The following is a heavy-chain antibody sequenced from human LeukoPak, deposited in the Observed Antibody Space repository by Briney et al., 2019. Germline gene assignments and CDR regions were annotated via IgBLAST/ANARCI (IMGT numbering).Heavy chain of an antibody. J-gene: IGHJ6*04. Sequence: PGGSLRLSCAASGFTFTNYAMHWVRQAPGKGLEWVAVISYDETNKYYEDSVKGRFTISRDSSKNTLYLQMSSLRDEDTAVYYCAGLGITMIGGVWGKGTTVTISS. CDR3: AGLGITMIGGV. D-gene: IGHD3-10*02. CDR2: ISYDETNK. CDR1: GFTFTNYA. V-gene: IGHV3-30*04.